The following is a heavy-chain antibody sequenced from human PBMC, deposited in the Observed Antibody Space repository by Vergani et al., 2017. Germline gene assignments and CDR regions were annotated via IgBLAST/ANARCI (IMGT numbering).Heavy chain of an antibody. CDR3: ARGLGYCSSTSCNPGAFDI. Sequence: QVQLQQWGAGLLKPSETLSLTCAVYGGSFRGYYWSWIGQPPGKGLEWIGEINHSGSTNYNPSLKSRVTISVATSKNQFSLKLSSVTAADTAVYYCARGLGYCSSTSCNPGAFDIWGQGTMVTVSS. V-gene: IGHV4-34*01. J-gene: IGHJ3*02. CDR2: INHSGST. D-gene: IGHD2-2*01. CDR1: GGSFRGYY.